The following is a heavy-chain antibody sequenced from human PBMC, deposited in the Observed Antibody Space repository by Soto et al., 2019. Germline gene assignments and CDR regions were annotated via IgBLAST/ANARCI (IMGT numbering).Heavy chain of an antibody. CDR2: IYHSGST. Sequence: SETLSRTCAVSGGSISSGGYSWSWIRQPPGKGLEWIGYIYHSGSTYYNPSLKSRVTISVDRSKNQFSLKLSSVTAADTAVYYCASYGDSSGSYGAVRAFDIWGQGTMVTV. CDR3: ASYGDSSGSYGAVRAFDI. CDR1: GGSISSGGYS. J-gene: IGHJ3*02. V-gene: IGHV4-30-2*01. D-gene: IGHD3-22*01.